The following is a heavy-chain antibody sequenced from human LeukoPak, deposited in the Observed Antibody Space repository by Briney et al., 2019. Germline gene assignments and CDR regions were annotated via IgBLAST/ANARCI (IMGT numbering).Heavy chain of an antibody. Sequence: SETLSLTCTVSGGSISSGYYWGWIRQPPGKGLEWIGSIYHSGSTYYNPSLKSRVTISVDTSKNQFSLKLSSVTAADTAVYYCAREGIDGYFYGMDVWGQGTTVTVSS. J-gene: IGHJ6*02. CDR1: GGSISSGYY. D-gene: IGHD4-17*01. CDR2: IYHSGST. CDR3: AREGIDGYFYGMDV. V-gene: IGHV4-38-2*02.